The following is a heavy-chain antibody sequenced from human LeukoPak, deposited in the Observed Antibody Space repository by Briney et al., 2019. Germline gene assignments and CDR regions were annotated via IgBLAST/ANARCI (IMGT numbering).Heavy chain of an antibody. CDR3: AELGITMIGGV. Sequence: GGPLRLSCAASGFTFSSYSMNWVRQAPGKGLEWVSSISSSSSYIYYADSVKGRFTISRDNAENSLYLQMNSLRAEDTAVYYCAELGITMIGGVWGKGTTVTISS. CDR1: GFTFSSYS. D-gene: IGHD3-10*02. J-gene: IGHJ6*04. V-gene: IGHV3-21*01. CDR2: ISSSSSYI.